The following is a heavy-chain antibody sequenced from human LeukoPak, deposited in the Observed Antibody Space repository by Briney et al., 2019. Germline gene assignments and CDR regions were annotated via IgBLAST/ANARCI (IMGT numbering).Heavy chain of an antibody. CDR2: IYHSGST. CDR1: GYSISSGYY. Sequence: KASETLSLTCAVSGYSISSGYYWGWIRQPPGKGLEWIGSIYHSGSTYYNPSLKSRVTISVDTSKNQFSLKLSSVTAADTAVYYCARPRRDYYYSYYMDVWGKGTTVTVSS. CDR3: ARPRRDYYYSYYMDV. J-gene: IGHJ6*03. V-gene: IGHV4-38-2*01.